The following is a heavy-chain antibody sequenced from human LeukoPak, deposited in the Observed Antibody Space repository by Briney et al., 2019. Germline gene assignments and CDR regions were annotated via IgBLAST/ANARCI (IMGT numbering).Heavy chain of an antibody. D-gene: IGHD3-10*01. Sequence: ASLKVSCKASGYTFTGFHIHWVRQAPGQGLEYMGIINPSGGSTSHAPKFQGRVTMTRDTSTSTVYMELSSLRSEDTAVYYCARDPGSRFPQNWFDPWGRGTLVTVPS. V-gene: IGHV1-46*01. J-gene: IGHJ5*02. CDR2: INPSGGST. CDR1: GYTFTGFH. CDR3: ARDPGSRFPQNWFDP.